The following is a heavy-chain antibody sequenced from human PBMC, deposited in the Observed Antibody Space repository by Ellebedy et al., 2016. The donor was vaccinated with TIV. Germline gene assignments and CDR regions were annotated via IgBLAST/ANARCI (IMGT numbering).Heavy chain of an antibody. CDR3: AKDRTSGDGYWVFDQ. D-gene: IGHD5-18*01. J-gene: IGHJ4*02. CDR2: IFGSGGGT. V-gene: IGHV3-23*01. Sequence: PGGSLRLSCAASGFTFSRYAMSWVRQAPGKGLEWVSGIFGSGGGTSYADSVKGRFTISRDNSKSMVHLQMNSLRPEDTAVYYCAKDRTSGDGYWVFDQWGQGTLVTVSS. CDR1: GFTFSRYA.